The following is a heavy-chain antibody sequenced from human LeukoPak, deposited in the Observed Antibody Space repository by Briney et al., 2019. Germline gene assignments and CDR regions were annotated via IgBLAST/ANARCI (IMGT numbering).Heavy chain of an antibody. Sequence: GGSLRLSCAASGFTFSSYAMSWVRQAPGKGLECISGFSGSGGSTYYADSVKGRFTISRDNSKNTLYLQMNSLRAEDTAVYYCAKAPVTTCSGAYCYPFDYWGQGTLVTVSS. CDR1: GFTFSSYA. J-gene: IGHJ4*02. CDR3: AKAPVTTCSGAYCYPFDY. D-gene: IGHD2-21*01. CDR2: FSGSGGST. V-gene: IGHV3-23*01.